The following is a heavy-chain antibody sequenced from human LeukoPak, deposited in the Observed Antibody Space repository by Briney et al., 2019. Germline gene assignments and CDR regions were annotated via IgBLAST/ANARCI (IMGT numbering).Heavy chain of an antibody. V-gene: IGHV4-59*01. CDR1: GGSISNYY. J-gene: IGHJ4*02. Sequence: SETLSLNCTVSGGSISNYYWSWIRQPPGKGLEWIGYIYYIGSTKYNPSLKSRVTISVDTSKNQFSLKLSSVTAADTAVYYCARMVVTAIDYFDYWGQGTLVTVSS. D-gene: IGHD2-21*02. CDR3: ARMVVTAIDYFDY. CDR2: IYYIGST.